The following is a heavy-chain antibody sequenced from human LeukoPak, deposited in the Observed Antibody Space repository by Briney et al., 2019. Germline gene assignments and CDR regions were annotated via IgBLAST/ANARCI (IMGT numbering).Heavy chain of an antibody. D-gene: IGHD3-16*02. CDR1: GFTFSSYW. CDR2: IKQDGSEK. V-gene: IGHV3-7*01. CDR3: ARRGYVWGSYRFDY. J-gene: IGHJ4*02. Sequence: GGSLRLSCAASGFTFSSYWMSWVRQAPGKWLEWVANIKQDGSEKYYVDSVKGRFTISRDNAKNSLYLQMNSLRAEDTAVYYCARRGYVWGSYRFDYWGKGTLVTVSS.